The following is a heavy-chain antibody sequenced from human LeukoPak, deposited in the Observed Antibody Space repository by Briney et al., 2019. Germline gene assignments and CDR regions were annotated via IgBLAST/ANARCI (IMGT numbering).Heavy chain of an antibody. CDR3: AKAGRGWYPHFDY. CDR1: GFTFSSYA. D-gene: IGHD6-19*01. CDR2: ISGSGGST. J-gene: IGHJ4*02. V-gene: IGHV3-23*01. Sequence: TGGSLRLSCAASGFTFSSYAMSWVRQAPGKGLEWVSAISGSGGSTYYADSVKGRFTISRDNSKDTLYLQMNSLRAEDTAVYYCAKAGRGWYPHFDYWGQGTLVTVSS.